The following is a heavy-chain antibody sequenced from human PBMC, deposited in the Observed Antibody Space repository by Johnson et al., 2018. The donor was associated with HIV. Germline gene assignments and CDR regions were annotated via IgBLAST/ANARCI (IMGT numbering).Heavy chain of an antibody. CDR2: ISYDGTNT. Sequence: QVQLVESGGDVVQPGRSLRLSCAASDFTFSNNAIHWVRQAPGKGLEWVAVISYDGTNTYYADYVRGRFTISRDNSRNTVSLQMIIPTPKDTAMYYCASGVTSRAPLLIWGQGTMVTVSS. CDR1: DFTFSNNA. CDR3: ASGVTSRAPLLI. D-gene: IGHD4-23*01. J-gene: IGHJ3*02. V-gene: IGHV3-30*14.